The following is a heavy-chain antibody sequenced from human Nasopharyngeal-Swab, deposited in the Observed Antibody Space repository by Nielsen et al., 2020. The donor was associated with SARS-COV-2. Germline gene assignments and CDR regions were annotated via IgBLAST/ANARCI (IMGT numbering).Heavy chain of an antibody. CDR2: ISDRGDAT. D-gene: IGHD3-10*01. CDR3: ARDSGDAVYYFDY. V-gene: IGHV3-23*01. Sequence: GESLKISCAASGFTFTSYAMTWVRQAPGKGLEWVSGISDRGDATYYADSVKGRFTISRDNSKNTLYLQMNTLRADDTAVYYCARDSGDAVYYFDYWGQGTLVTVSS. J-gene: IGHJ4*02. CDR1: GFTFTSYA.